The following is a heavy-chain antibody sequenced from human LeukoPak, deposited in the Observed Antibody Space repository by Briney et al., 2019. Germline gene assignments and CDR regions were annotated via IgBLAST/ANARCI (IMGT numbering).Heavy chain of an antibody. J-gene: IGHJ6*04. D-gene: IGHD3-3*01. CDR1: GFTFSSYA. Sequence: GGSLRLSCAASGFTFSSYAMHWVRQAPGKGLEWVAVISYDGSNKYYADSVKGRFTISRDNSKNTLYLQMNSLRAEDAAVYYCASGGFWSGYSMDVWGKGTTVTVSS. CDR2: ISYDGSNK. CDR3: ASGGFWSGYSMDV. V-gene: IGHV3-30-3*01.